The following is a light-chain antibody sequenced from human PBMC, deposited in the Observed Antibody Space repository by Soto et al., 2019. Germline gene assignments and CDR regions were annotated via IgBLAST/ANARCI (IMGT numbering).Light chain of an antibody. V-gene: IGKV3-20*01. J-gene: IGKJ2*01. CDR1: QSVSSSY. Sequence: EIVLTQSPGTLSLSPGERATLSCRASQSVSSSYLAWYQQKPGQAPRLLIYGASGRATGIPASFSGSGSVTDFNLTISRLEPEDFAVYYCQQYGSSPGYTFGQGTKLEIK. CDR2: GAS. CDR3: QQYGSSPGYT.